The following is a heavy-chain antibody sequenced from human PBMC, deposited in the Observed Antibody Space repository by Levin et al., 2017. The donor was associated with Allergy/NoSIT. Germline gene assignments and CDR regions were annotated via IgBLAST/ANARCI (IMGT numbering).Heavy chain of an antibody. CDR2: IYYSGST. Sequence: SETLSLTCTVSGGSISSSSYYWGWIRQPPGKGLEWIGSIYYSGSTYYNPSLKSRVTISVDTSKNQFSLKLSSVTAADTAVYYCATPAPAAYAFDIWGQGTMVTVSS. J-gene: IGHJ3*02. CDR3: ATPAPAAYAFDI. V-gene: IGHV4-39*01. CDR1: GGSISSSSYY.